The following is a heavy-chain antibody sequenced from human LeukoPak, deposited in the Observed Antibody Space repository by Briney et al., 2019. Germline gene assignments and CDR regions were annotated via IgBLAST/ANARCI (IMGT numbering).Heavy chain of an antibody. D-gene: IGHD1-26*01. CDR2: ISAYNGNT. CDR1: GYTFTSYG. V-gene: IGHV1-18*01. Sequence: ASVKVSCKASGYTFTSYGISWVRQAPGQGLEWMGWISAYNGNTNYAQKFQGRVTITRNTSISTAYMELSSLRSEDTAVYYCARESSGSDGDYWGQGTLVTVSS. CDR3: ARESSGSDGDY. J-gene: IGHJ4*02.